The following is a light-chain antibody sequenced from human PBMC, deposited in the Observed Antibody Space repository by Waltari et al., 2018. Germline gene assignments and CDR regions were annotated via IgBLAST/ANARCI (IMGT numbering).Light chain of an antibody. CDR1: SSDVGGYNY. CDR3: SSYTSSSTL. Sequence: QSALTQPASVSGSPGQSITISCTGTSSDVGGYNYVSWYQQHPGKAPTLMIYEVSTRPSGVSNRFSGSKSGNTASLTISGLQAEDEADYYCSSYTSSSTLLGTGTKVTVL. J-gene: IGLJ1*01. V-gene: IGLV2-14*01. CDR2: EVS.